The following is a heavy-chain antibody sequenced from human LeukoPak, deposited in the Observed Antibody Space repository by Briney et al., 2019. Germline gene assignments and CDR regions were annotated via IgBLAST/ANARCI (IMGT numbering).Heavy chain of an antibody. CDR1: GYTFTSYA. J-gene: IGHJ6*02. D-gene: IGHD2-2*03. V-gene: IGHV1-3*01. Sequence: ASVKVSCKASGYTFTSYAMHWVRQAPGQRLEWMGWINAGNGNTKYSQKFQGRVTITRDTSASTAYMELSSLRSEDTAMYYCARDLHRGYCSSTSCYAFYYYYGMDVWGQGTTVTVSS. CDR3: ARDLHRGYCSSTSCYAFYYYYGMDV. CDR2: INAGNGNT.